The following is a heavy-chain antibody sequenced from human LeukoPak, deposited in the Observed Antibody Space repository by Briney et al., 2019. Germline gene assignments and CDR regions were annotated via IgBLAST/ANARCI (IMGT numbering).Heavy chain of an antibody. Sequence: ASVTVSFKASGYTFTGYYMHWVRQAPGQGLEWMGWINPNSGDTNYAQKFQGRVTMTRDTSISTAYMELTGLRSDDTAVYYCARVLPRGWQKQEAFDIWGQGTMVTVSS. V-gene: IGHV1-2*02. J-gene: IGHJ3*02. CDR2: INPNSGDT. CDR3: ARVLPRGWQKQEAFDI. D-gene: IGHD5-24*01. CDR1: GYTFTGYY.